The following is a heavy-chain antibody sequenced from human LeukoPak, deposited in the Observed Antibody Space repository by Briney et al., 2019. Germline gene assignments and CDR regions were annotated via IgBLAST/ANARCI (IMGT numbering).Heavy chain of an antibody. CDR3: ARKTDSGGQGDY. D-gene: IGHD3-22*01. J-gene: IGHJ4*02. Sequence: GGSLRLSCAASGFTFSCYEMNWVRQAPGNGLEWVSYISSSGSTIYYADSVKGRFTISRDNAKNSLYLQMNSLRAEDTAVYYCARKTDSGGQGDYWGPGTLVTVSS. CDR2: ISSSGSTI. CDR1: GFTFSCYE. V-gene: IGHV3-48*03.